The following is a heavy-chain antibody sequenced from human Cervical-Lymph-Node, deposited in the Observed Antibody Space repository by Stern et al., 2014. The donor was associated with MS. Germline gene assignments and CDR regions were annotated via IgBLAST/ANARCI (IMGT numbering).Heavy chain of an antibody. CDR2: INPSDGGR. V-gene: IGHV1-46*01. D-gene: IGHD4/OR15-4a*01. J-gene: IGHJ4*02. CDR3: ARTSYGANSLQLDF. Sequence: VQLVESGAEVTKPGASGKVSCKTSGYNFTNYFIHWVRQAPGEGLEWMGIINPSDGGRRYAQKYQGRITLTRDGSTTTVYMEISSLTSSDTAVYYCARTSYGANSLQLDFWGQGTLVTVS. CDR1: GYNFTNYF.